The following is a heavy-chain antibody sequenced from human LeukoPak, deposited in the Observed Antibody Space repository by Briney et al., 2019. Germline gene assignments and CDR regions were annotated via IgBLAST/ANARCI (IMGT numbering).Heavy chain of an antibody. CDR1: GFTVSSNY. CDR2: IYSGGST. CDR3: ARQYISGQWYFDY. Sequence: GGSLRLSCAASGFTVSSNYMSWVRQAPGKGLEWVSVIYSGGSTYYADSVKGRFTISRDNSKNTLYLQMNSLIPEDTAVYYCARQYISGQWYFDYWGQGTLVTVSS. J-gene: IGHJ4*02. D-gene: IGHD5-18*01. V-gene: IGHV3-66*02.